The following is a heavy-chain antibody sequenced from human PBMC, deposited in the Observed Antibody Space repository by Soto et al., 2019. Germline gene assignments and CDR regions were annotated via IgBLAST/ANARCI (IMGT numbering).Heavy chain of an antibody. CDR3: ARENVVVVAATRGAFDI. Sequence: EVQLVESGGGLVKPGGSLRLSCAASGFTFSSYSMNWVRQAPGKGLEWVSSISSSSSYIYYADSVKGRFTISRDNAKNSLYLQMNSLRADDTAVYYCARENVVVVAATRGAFDIWGQGTMVTVSS. J-gene: IGHJ3*02. CDR1: GFTFSSYS. D-gene: IGHD2-15*01. CDR2: ISSSSSYI. V-gene: IGHV3-21*01.